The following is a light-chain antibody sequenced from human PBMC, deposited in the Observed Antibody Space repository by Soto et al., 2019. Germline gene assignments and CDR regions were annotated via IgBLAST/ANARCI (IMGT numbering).Light chain of an antibody. CDR1: SGHSSYA. Sequence: QPVLTQSPSASASLGASVKLTSTLSSGHSSYAIAWHQQQPEKGPRYLMKLNSDGSHSKGDGIPDRFSGSSSGAERYLTISSLQSEDEAHYYGQMWGTGLLVFGGGTKLTVL. J-gene: IGLJ3*02. CDR2: LNSDGSH. CDR3: QMWGTGLLV. V-gene: IGLV4-69*01.